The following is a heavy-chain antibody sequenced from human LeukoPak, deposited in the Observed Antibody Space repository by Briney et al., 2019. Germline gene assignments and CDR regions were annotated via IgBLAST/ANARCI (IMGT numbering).Heavy chain of an antibody. D-gene: IGHD3-10*01. Sequence: PGRPLRLSCAASGITFRNYGMHWVRQAPGKGLEWVAVIWYDGSKKYYADSVKGRFTISRDNSRSTLYLQMNSLRAEDTAVYYCASVHYGSGSYYSDYWGQGTPVTVSS. CDR3: ASVHYGSGSYYSDY. CDR2: IWYDGSKK. V-gene: IGHV3-33*03. CDR1: GITFRNYG. J-gene: IGHJ4*02.